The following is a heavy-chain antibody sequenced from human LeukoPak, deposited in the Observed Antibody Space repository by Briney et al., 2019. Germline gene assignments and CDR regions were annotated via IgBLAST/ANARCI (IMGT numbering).Heavy chain of an antibody. Sequence: PSETLSLTCTVSGGSISSYYWSWIRQPPGKGLEWIGYIYYSGSTNYNPSLKSRVTMSVDTSKNQFSLKVSSVTAADTAVYYCARDRGYSSSWYYYYYMDVWGKGTTVTVSS. CDR3: ARDRGYSSSWYYYYYMDV. D-gene: IGHD6-13*01. J-gene: IGHJ6*03. CDR1: GGSISSYY. CDR2: IYYSGST. V-gene: IGHV4-59*12.